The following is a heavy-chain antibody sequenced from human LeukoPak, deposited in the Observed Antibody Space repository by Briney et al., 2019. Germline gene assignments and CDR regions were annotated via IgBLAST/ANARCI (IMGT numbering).Heavy chain of an antibody. D-gene: IGHD1-14*01. V-gene: IGHV1-2*02. Sequence: ASVKVSCKASGYTFTGYYMHWVRQAPGQGLEWMGWINPNSGGTNYAQKFQGRVTMTRDTSISTAYMELSRLRSDDTAVYYCARERTGYNPTDEAFDYWGQGTLVTVPS. CDR1: GYTFTGYY. J-gene: IGHJ4*02. CDR2: INPNSGGT. CDR3: ARERTGYNPTDEAFDY.